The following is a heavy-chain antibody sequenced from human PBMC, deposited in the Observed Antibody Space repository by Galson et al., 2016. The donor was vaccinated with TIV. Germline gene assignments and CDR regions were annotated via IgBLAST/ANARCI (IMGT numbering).Heavy chain of an antibody. CDR2: ISSSGGHT. CDR1: GFTFANYA. J-gene: IGHJ4*02. V-gene: IGHV3-23*01. Sequence: SLRLSCAASGFTFANYAMSWVRQAPGKGLEWVSTISSSGGHTYYADSVKGRFTISRDNSKNALYVQINNLRAEDTAVYYCASRDIAVIPAAIVFDRWGQGTLVTVSS. CDR3: ASRDIAVIPAAIVFDR. D-gene: IGHD2-2*01.